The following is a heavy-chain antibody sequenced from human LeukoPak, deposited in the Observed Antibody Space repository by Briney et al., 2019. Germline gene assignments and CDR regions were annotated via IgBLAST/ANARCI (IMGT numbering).Heavy chain of an antibody. CDR2: IIPIFGTA. V-gene: IGHV1-69*13. Sequence: SVKVSCKASGGTFSSYAISWVRQAPRQGLEWMGGIIPIFGTANYAQKFQGRVTITADESTSTAYMELSSLRSEDTAVYYCARESPYGDYSYWGQGTLVTVSS. J-gene: IGHJ4*02. CDR3: ARESPYGDYSY. D-gene: IGHD4-17*01. CDR1: GGTFSSYA.